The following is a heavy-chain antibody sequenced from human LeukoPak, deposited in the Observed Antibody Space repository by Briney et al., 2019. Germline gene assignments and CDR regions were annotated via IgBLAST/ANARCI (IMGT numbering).Heavy chain of an antibody. CDR2: IFHSGST. CDR3: ARYGSYSSSWYFDY. D-gene: IGHD6-13*01. J-gene: IGHJ4*02. Sequence: SETLSLTCTVSGGSIRSSYYYWGWIRQSPGKGLEWIGSIFHSGSTYYDPSLKSRVTISVDTSKNQFSLKLSSVTAADTAVYYCARYGSYSSSWYFDYWGQGTLVTVSS. CDR1: GGSIRSSYYY. V-gene: IGHV4-39*01.